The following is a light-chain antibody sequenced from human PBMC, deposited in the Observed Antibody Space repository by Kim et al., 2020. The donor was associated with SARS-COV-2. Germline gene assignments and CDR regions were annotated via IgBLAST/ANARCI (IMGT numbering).Light chain of an antibody. CDR2: KAF. CDR1: QSISNW. Sequence: SASVGDRVTITCRASQSISNWLAWYQQKPGKAPKLLIYKAFILESGVPSRFSGSVSGTEFTLTISSLQPDDFATYFCQQYHTDSTFGQGTKVDIK. J-gene: IGKJ1*01. V-gene: IGKV1-5*03. CDR3: QQYHTDST.